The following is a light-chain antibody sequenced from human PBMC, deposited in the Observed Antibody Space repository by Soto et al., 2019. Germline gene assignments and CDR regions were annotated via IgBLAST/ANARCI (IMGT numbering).Light chain of an antibody. CDR1: NSNLGAGYD. Sequence: QSVLTQPPSVSGAPGQRVTISCTGSNSNLGAGYDVHWYQQLPGAAPKLVIFGNRNRPSGVPERFSGSKSGTSASLAITGLQAKDEADYYCQAYDYSLTAFVFGGGTKVTVL. J-gene: IGLJ3*02. CDR3: QAYDYSLTAFV. V-gene: IGLV1-40*01. CDR2: GNR.